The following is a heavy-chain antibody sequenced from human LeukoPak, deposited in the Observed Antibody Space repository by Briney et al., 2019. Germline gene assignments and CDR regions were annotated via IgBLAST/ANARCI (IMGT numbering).Heavy chain of an antibody. CDR1: GFTFRSYW. V-gene: IGHV3-74*01. Sequence: GGSLRLSCAASGFTFRSYWMHWVRQAPGKGLVCVSRISTDGSSTTYALSVKGRFAISRDNSKNSLYLQMNSLRAEDTAVYYCARLCDGSYDYFDYWGQGTLVTVSS. J-gene: IGHJ4*02. CDR2: ISTDGSST. D-gene: IGHD1-26*01. CDR3: ARLCDGSYDYFDY.